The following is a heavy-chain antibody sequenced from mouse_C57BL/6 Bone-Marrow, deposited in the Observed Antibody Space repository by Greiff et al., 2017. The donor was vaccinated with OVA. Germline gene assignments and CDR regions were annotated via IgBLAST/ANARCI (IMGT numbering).Heavy chain of an antibody. J-gene: IGHJ3*01. CDR1: GYTFTSYW. D-gene: IGHD3-1*01. CDR3: ARSDSAWFAY. Sequence: QVQLQQPGAELVKPGASVKMSCKASGYTFTSYWITWVKQSPGQGLEWIGDIYPGSGSTNYNEKFKSKATLTVYTSSSTAYMQLSSLTSEDSAVYYCARSDSAWFAYWGQGTLVTVSA. V-gene: IGHV1-55*01. CDR2: IYPGSGST.